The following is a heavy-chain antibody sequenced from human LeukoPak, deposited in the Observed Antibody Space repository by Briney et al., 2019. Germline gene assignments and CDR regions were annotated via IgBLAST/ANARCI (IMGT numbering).Heavy chain of an antibody. D-gene: IGHD2-15*01. V-gene: IGHV3-7*02. CDR1: GFTPSTYW. CDR3: ARGVGYCTGGSCYFWFDP. CDR2: IKQDGSER. J-gene: IGHJ5*02. Sequence: PGGSLRLSCAASGFTPSTYWMTWVRQAPGKGLEWLANIKQDGSERNYVDSVKGRFTISRDNAKNSLYLQMNSLRAEDTAVYYCARGVGYCTGGSCYFWFDPWGQGALVSVSS.